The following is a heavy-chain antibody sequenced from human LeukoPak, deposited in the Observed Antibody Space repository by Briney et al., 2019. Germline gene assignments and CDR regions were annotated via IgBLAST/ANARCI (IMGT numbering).Heavy chain of an antibody. CDR2: IYYSGST. V-gene: IGHV4-39*01. D-gene: IGHD3/OR15-3a*01. CDR3: ARRIDWAGSTFDY. CDR1: GDSISSSNYY. Sequence: PSETLSLTCTVSGDSISSSNYYWGXIRQPPGKGLEXLGSIYYSGSTSYNPSLKRRVTISVDTSKNQFSLKLSAVTAADTAVYYCARRIDWAGSTFDYWGQGALVTVSS. J-gene: IGHJ4*02.